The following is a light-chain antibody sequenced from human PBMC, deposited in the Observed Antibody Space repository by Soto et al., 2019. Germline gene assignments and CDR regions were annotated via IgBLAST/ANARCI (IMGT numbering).Light chain of an antibody. CDR1: QSVSSSY. V-gene: IGKV3-20*01. J-gene: IGKJ1*01. Sequence: EIVLTQSPGTLSLSPGERATRSCRASQSVSSSYLAWYQQKPGQAPRLLIYGASSRATGIPDRFSGSGSGTDFTLTISRLEPEDFAVYYCQQYGSSVTFGQGTKVDIK. CDR3: QQYGSSVT. CDR2: GAS.